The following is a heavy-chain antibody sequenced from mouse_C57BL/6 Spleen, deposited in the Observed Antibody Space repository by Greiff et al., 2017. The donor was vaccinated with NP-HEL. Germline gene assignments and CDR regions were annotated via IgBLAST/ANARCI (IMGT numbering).Heavy chain of an antibody. D-gene: IGHD1-1*01. CDR2: INPSSGYT. CDR1: GYTFTSYT. CDR3: VREYYGSSYDYAMDY. Sequence: QVQLKESGADLARPGASVKMSCKASGYTFTSYTMHWVKQRPGQGLEWIGYINPSSGYTKYNQKFKDKATLTADKSSSTAYMQLSSLTSEDSAVDYCVREYYGSSYDYAMDYWGQGTSVTVSS. V-gene: IGHV1-4*01. J-gene: IGHJ4*01.